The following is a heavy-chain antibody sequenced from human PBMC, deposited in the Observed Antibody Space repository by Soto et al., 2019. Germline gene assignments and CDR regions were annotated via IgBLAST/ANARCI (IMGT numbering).Heavy chain of an antibody. Sequence: CKGSGSNFANHWIGWVRQMPGQGLEWMGIIYPFDFDTKYNPSFQGHVTISADKSISTAYLQWSSLKASDTAMYYCARMSRYYDSSGQTFDYWGQGTLVTVSS. J-gene: IGHJ4*02. CDR1: GSNFANHW. CDR2: IYPFDFDT. CDR3: ARMSRYYDSSGQTFDY. D-gene: IGHD3-22*01. V-gene: IGHV5-51*01.